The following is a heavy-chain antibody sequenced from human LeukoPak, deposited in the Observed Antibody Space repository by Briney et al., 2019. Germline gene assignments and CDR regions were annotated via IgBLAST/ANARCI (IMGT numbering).Heavy chain of an antibody. D-gene: IGHD2-21*01. CDR1: GFTFSSYS. V-gene: IGHV3-21*04. CDR2: ISSSSSYI. CDR3: AKVGLAYCGGDCYNWFDP. Sequence: GGSLRLSCAASGFTFSSYSMNWVRQAPGKGLEWVSSISSSSSYIYYADSVKGRFTISRDNAKNSLYLQMNSLRAEDTAVYYCAKVGLAYCGGDCYNWFDPWGQGTLVTVSS. J-gene: IGHJ5*02.